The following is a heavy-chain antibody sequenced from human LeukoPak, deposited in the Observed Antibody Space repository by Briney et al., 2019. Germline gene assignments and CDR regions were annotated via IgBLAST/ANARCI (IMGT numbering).Heavy chain of an antibody. CDR2: ISRNGGST. J-gene: IGHJ4*02. CDR1: GLSFSRYA. Sequence: PGRSLRLSCSASGLSFSRYAMHCVRQAPGKGLEYVSAISRNGGSTYYADSVKGRFTISRDNSKNTLYLQMSSLRAEDTAVYYCVKAALRYFDWSPDYWGQGTLVTVSS. CDR3: VKAALRYFDWSPDY. V-gene: IGHV3-64D*06. D-gene: IGHD3-9*01.